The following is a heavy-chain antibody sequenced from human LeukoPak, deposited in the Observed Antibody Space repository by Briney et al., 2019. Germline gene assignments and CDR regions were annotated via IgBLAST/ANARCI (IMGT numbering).Heavy chain of an antibody. CDR2: ISGSGGST. D-gene: IGHD3-16*01. CDR1: GFTFSSYA. CDR3: AKVMITWSFFALIDEPYGMDV. V-gene: IGHV3-23*01. J-gene: IGHJ6*02. Sequence: GGSLRLSCAASGFTFSSYAMSWVRQAPGKGLEWVSAISGSGGSTYYADSVKGRFTISRGNSKNTLYLQMNSLRAEDTAVYYCAKVMITWSFFALIDEPYGMDVWGQGTTVTVSS.